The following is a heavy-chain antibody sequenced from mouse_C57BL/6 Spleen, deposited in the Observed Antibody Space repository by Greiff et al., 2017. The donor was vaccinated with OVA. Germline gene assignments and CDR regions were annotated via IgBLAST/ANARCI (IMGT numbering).Heavy chain of an antibody. CDR3: ARRGIYSNYQAWFAY. CDR1: GYTFTDHT. J-gene: IGHJ3*01. CDR2: IYPRDGST. Sequence: VQLQQSDAELVKPGASVKISCKVSGYTFTDHTIHWMKQRPEQGLEWIGYIYPRDGSTKYNEKFKGKATLTADKSSSTAYMQLNSLTSEDSAVYFCARRGIYSNYQAWFAYWGQGTLVTVSA. D-gene: IGHD2-5*01. V-gene: IGHV1-78*01.